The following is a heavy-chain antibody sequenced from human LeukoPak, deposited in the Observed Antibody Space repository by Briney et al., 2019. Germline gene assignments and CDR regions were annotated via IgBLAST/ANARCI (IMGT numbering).Heavy chain of an antibody. Sequence: GGSLRLSCAASGFTFSSYEMNWVRQAPGKGLEWVSYISSSGSTIYYADSVKGRFTISRDNAKNSLYLQMNSLRAEDTAVYYCATPLLWFGELLDYSDYWGQGTLVTVSS. CDR1: GFTFSSYE. CDR2: ISSSGSTI. J-gene: IGHJ4*02. D-gene: IGHD3-10*01. V-gene: IGHV3-48*03. CDR3: ATPLLWFGELLDYSDY.